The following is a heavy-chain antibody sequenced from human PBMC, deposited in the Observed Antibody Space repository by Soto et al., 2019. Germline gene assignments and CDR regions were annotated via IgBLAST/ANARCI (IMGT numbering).Heavy chain of an antibody. J-gene: IGHJ3*02. CDR2: ISAYNGNT. CDR1: GYTFTSYG. Sequence: EASVKVSCKASGYTFTSYGISWVRQAPGQGLEWMGWISAYNGNTNYAQKLQGRVTMTTDTSTSTAYMELRSLRSDDTAVYYCARDPPITIFGVVIPSGAFDIWGQGTMVTVSS. D-gene: IGHD3-3*01. V-gene: IGHV1-18*04. CDR3: ARDPPITIFGVVIPSGAFDI.